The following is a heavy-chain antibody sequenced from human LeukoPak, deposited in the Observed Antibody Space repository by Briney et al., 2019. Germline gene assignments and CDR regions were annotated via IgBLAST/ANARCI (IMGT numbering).Heavy chain of an antibody. Sequence: GGSLRLSCAASGFTFSSNWMHWVRQAPGKGLEWVSRINSDGNDITYGDSVMGRFTISRDNAKNSLYLQMNSLRAEDTAVYYCARDPYSGRYGNYYYYFMDVWGKGTTVTISS. J-gene: IGHJ6*03. CDR3: ARDPYSGRYGNYYYYFMDV. CDR1: GFTFSSNW. D-gene: IGHD1-26*01. V-gene: IGHV3-74*01. CDR2: INSDGNDI.